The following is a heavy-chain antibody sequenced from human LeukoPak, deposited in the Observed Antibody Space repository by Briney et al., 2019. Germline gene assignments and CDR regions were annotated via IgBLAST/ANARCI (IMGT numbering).Heavy chain of an antibody. Sequence: GGSLRLSCAASGFTVSSNYMSWVRQAPGKGLEWVSAISGSGGSTYYADSVKGRFTISRDNSKNTLYLQMNSLRAEDTAVYYCATHVLLGGRGTFDYWGQGTLVTVSS. V-gene: IGHV3-23*01. CDR3: ATHVLLGGRGTFDY. CDR1: GFTVSSNY. D-gene: IGHD3-10*01. CDR2: ISGSGGST. J-gene: IGHJ4*02.